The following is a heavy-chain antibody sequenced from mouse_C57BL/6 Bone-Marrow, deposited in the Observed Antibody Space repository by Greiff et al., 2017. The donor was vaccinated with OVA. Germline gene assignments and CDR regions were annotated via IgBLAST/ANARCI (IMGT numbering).Heavy chain of an antibody. CDR2: IHPNSGST. CDR1: GYTFTSYW. V-gene: IGHV1-64*01. CDR3: ARPVQGAWFAY. Sequence: QVQLQQPGAELVKPGASVKLSCKASGYTFTSYWMHWVKQRPGQGLEWIGMIHPNSGSTKYNEKFKSKATLTVDKSSSTAYLQLSSLTSEDSAVYYCARPVQGAWFAYWGQGTLVTVSA. J-gene: IGHJ3*01.